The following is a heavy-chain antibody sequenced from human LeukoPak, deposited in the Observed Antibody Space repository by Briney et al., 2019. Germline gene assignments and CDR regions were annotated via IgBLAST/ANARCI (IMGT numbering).Heavy chain of an antibody. D-gene: IGHD3-22*01. V-gene: IGHV3-9*03. CDR1: GFTFDDYA. CDR2: ISWNSGSI. J-gene: IGHJ4*02. CDR3: AKDIRNYYDSSGFDY. Sequence: PGGSLRLSCAASGFTFDDYAMHWVRQAPGKGLEWVSGISWNSGSIGYADSVKGRFTISRDNAKNSLYLQMNSLRAEDMALYYCAKDIRNYYDSSGFDYWGQGTLVTVSS.